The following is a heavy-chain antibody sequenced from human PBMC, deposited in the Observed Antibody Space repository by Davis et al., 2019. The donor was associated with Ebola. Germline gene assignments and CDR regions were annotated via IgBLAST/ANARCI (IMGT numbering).Heavy chain of an antibody. J-gene: IGHJ6*04. Sequence: GESLKISCAASGFTFSSYAMHWVRQAPGKGLEYVSAISSNGGSTYYADSVKGRFTISRDNAKNSLYLQMNSLRDEDTAVYYCASGYCSGGSCYSDTYYYYGMDVWGKGTTVSVSS. V-gene: IGHV3-64*04. D-gene: IGHD2-15*01. CDR1: GFTFSSYA. CDR2: ISSNGGST. CDR3: ASGYCSGGSCYSDTYYYYGMDV.